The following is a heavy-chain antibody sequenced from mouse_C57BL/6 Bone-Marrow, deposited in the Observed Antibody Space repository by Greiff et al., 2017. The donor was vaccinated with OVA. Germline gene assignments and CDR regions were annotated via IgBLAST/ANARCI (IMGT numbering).Heavy chain of an antibody. CDR3: AREAKSSIYSIAMDY. J-gene: IGHJ4*01. CDR2: ISDGGSYT. V-gene: IGHV5-4*01. D-gene: IGHD2-1*01. Sequence: EVKLVESGGGLVKPGGSLKLSCAASGFTFSSYAMSWVRQTPEKRLEWVATISDGGSYTYYPDNVKGRFTITRDNAKNNLYLQMSHLKSEDTAMYYCAREAKSSIYSIAMDYWGQGTSVTVSS. CDR1: GFTFSSYA.